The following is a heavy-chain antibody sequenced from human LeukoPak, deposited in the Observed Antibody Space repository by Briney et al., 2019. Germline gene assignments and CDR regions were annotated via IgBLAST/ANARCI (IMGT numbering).Heavy chain of an antibody. CDR2: IYYSGST. J-gene: IGHJ4*02. CDR1: GGSISSGDYY. D-gene: IGHD3-9*01. V-gene: IGHV4-30-4*01. Sequence: PSETLSLTCTVSGGSISSGDYYWSWIRQPPGKGLEWIGYIYYSGSTYYNPSLKSRVTISVDTSKNQFSLKLSSVTAADTAVYYCARGWTYYDILTGYFDYWGQGTLVTVSS. CDR3: ARGWTYYDILTGYFDY.